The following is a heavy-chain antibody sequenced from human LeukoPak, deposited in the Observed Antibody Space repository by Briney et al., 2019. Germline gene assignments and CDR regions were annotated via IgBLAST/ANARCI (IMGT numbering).Heavy chain of an antibody. CDR1: GGSISSSSYY. J-gene: IGHJ3*02. Sequence: SETLSLTCTVSGGSISSSSYYWGWIRQPPGKGLEWIGSIYYSGSTYYNPSLKSRVTISVDTSKNQFSLKLSSVTAADTAVYYCARSYSSSCYHDAFDIWGQGTMVTVSS. D-gene: IGHD6-13*01. CDR3: ARSYSSSCYHDAFDI. CDR2: IYYSGST. V-gene: IGHV4-39*01.